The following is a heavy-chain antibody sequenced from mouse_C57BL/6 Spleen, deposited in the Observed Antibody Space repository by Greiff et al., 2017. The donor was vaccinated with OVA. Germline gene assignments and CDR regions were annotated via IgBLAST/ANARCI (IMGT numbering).Heavy chain of an antibody. D-gene: IGHD2-9*01. J-gene: IGHJ2*01. CDR3: TRPTMVTNGGYYFDY. Sequence: QVQLQQSGAELVRPGASVTLSCKASGYTFTDYEMHWVKQTPVHGLEWIGAIDPETGGTAYNQKFKGKAILTADKSSSTAYMELRSLTSEDSAVYYCTRPTMVTNGGYYFDYWGQGTTLTVSS. V-gene: IGHV1-15*01. CDR2: IDPETGGT. CDR1: GYTFTDYE.